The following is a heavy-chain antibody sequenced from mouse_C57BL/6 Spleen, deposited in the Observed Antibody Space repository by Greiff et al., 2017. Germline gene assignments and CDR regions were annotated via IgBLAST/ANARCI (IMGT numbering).Heavy chain of an antibody. J-gene: IGHJ1*03. CDR2: IYPGDGDT. CDR1: GYAFSSSW. V-gene: IGHV1-82*01. D-gene: IGHD2-4*01. CDR3: ARRDDYVLGYFDV. Sequence: QVQLQQSGPELVKPGASVKISCKASGYAFSSSWMNWVKQRPGKGLEWIGRIYPGDGDTNYNGKFKGKATLTADKSSSTAYMQLSSLTSEDSAVYFCARRDDYVLGYFDVWGTGTTVTVSS.